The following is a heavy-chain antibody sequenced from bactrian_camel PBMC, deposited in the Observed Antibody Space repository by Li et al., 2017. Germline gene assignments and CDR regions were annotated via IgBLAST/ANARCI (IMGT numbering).Heavy chain of an antibody. J-gene: IGHJ4*01. Sequence: HVQLVESGGGSVQAGGSLRLSCVASGYTYNNLCMGWFRQRPGFEREWVSTISTTGITRNTDSVKGRFTISRDSAKNTLYLQMNSLKPEDTAMYYCAAGLRGGRWSDISAYAYWGQGTQVTVS. D-gene: IGHD1*01. V-gene: IGHV3S53*01. CDR3: AAGLRGGRWSDISAYAY. CDR1: GYTYNNLC. CDR2: ISTTGIT.